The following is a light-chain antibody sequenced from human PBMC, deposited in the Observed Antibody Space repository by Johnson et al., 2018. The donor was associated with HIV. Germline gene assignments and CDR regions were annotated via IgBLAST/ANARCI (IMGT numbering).Light chain of an antibody. J-gene: IGLJ1*01. CDR1: SSNIGNNY. Sequence: QSVLTQPPSVSAAPGQKVTISCSGSSSNIGNNYVSWYQQFPGTAPKLVIYDNNKRPSGIPDRFSGSKSGTSATLGITGLQTGDEADYCCAKRDRSLSADVFGAGTKVTVL. V-gene: IGLV1-51*01. CDR3: AKRDRSLSADV. CDR2: DNN.